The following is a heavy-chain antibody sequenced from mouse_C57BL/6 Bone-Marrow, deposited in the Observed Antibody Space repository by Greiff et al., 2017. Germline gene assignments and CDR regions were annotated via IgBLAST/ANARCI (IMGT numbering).Heavy chain of an antibody. CDR3: TLLDFDV. D-gene: IGHD6-5*01. V-gene: IGHV14-4*01. J-gene: IGHJ1*03. Sequence: EVKLMESGAELVRPGASVKLSCTASGFNIKDDYMHWVKQRPEQGLEWIGWIDPENGDTEYASKFQGKATITADTSSNTAYLQLSSLTSEDTAVYYCTLLDFDVWGTGTTVTVSS. CDR2: IDPENGDT. CDR1: GFNIKDDY.